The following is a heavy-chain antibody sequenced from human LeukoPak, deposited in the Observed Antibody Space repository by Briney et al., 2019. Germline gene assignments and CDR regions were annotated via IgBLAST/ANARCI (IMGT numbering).Heavy chain of an antibody. Sequence: PGGSLRLSCAASGFTFSNAWLSWVRQAPGKGLEWVGRIKSKTDGGTTDYAAPVKGRFTISRDDSKNTLYLQINSLKTEDTAVYYCTTDKKPGAMVRGVIDYWGQGTLVTVSS. J-gene: IGHJ4*02. D-gene: IGHD3-10*01. CDR1: GFTFSNAW. CDR3: TTDKKPGAMVRGVIDY. V-gene: IGHV3-15*01. CDR2: IKSKTDGGTT.